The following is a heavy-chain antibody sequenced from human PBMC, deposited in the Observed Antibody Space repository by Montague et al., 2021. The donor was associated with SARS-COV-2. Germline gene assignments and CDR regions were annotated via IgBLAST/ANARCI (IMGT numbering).Heavy chain of an antibody. J-gene: IGHJ4*02. CDR2: INYSGST. Sequence: SETLSLTCTVSGDSMNNYYWGWIRQPPGKGLEWIGYINYSGSTHYNPSLQSRVTLSKDTSKNQFSLRLTSVTAADTAMYFCARAPNYRSSWYAYFDYWGQGTLVTVSS. D-gene: IGHD6-13*01. CDR1: GDSMNNYY. V-gene: IGHV4-59*01. CDR3: ARAPNYRSSWYAYFDY.